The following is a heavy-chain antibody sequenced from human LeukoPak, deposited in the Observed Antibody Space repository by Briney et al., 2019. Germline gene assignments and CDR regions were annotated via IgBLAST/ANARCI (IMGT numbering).Heavy chain of an antibody. CDR3: ATMVRGVRFDY. J-gene: IGHJ4*02. Sequence: GGFLRLSCAASGFTFSSYAMSWVRQAPGKGLEWVSAISGSGGSTYYADSVKGRFTISRDNSKNTLYLQMNSLRAEDTAVYYCATMVRGVRFDYWGQGTLVTVSS. CDR2: ISGSGGST. CDR1: GFTFSSYA. D-gene: IGHD3-10*01. V-gene: IGHV3-23*01.